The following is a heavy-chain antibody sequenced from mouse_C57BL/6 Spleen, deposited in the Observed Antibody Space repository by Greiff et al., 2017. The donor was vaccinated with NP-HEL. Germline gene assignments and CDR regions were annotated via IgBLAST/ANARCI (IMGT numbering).Heavy chain of an antibody. V-gene: IGHV1-26*01. CDR2: INPNNGGT. CDR1: GYTFTDYY. D-gene: IGHD4-1*01. Sequence: EVQLQQSGPELVKPGASVKISCKASGYTFTDYYMNWVKQSHGKSLEWIGDINPNNGGTSYNQKFKGKATLTVDKSSSTAYMELRSLTSEDSAVYYCAQGGLTGSLFDYWGQGTTLTVSS. J-gene: IGHJ2*01. CDR3: AQGGLTGSLFDY.